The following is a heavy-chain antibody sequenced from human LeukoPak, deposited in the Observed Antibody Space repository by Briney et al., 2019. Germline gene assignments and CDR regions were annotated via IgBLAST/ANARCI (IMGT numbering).Heavy chain of an antibody. V-gene: IGHV4-34*01. CDR1: GGSFSGYY. CDR3: ARLSPYYDFWSGYQKRLFNWFDP. D-gene: IGHD3-3*01. CDR2: INHSGST. J-gene: IGHJ5*02. Sequence: SETLSLTCAVYGGSFSGYYWSWIRQPPGKGLEWIGEINHSGSTNYNPSLKSRVTISVDTSKNQFSLKLSSVTAADTAVYYCARLSPYYDFWSGYQKRLFNWFDPWGQGALVTVSS.